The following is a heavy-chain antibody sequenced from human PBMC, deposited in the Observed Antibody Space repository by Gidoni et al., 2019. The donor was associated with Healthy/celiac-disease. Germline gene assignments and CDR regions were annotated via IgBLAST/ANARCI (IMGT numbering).Heavy chain of an antibody. Sequence: EVQLLESGGGLVQPGGSLRLSCAASGFTVSSYAMSWVRQARGRGLEWVTAISGSGGSTSYADFVKGRFTISRDNSKNTLYLQMNSLRAEDTAVYYCAKDPYYYGSGSYYQAPCIWGQGTMVTVSS. CDR1: GFTVSSYA. D-gene: IGHD3-10*01. CDR3: AKDPYYYGSGSYYQAPCI. CDR2: ISGSGGST. J-gene: IGHJ3*02. V-gene: IGHV3-23*01.